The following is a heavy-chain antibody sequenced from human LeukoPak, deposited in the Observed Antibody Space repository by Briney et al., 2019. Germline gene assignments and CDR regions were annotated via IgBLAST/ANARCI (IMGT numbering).Heavy chain of an antibody. V-gene: IGHV3-7*01. CDR1: GFTFSRYW. CDR2: IKRDGNEK. D-gene: IGHD3-10*01. J-gene: IGHJ5*01. CDR3: VKEGAYAIITYDS. Sequence: GGSLRLSCAASGFTFSRYWMNWVRQAPGKGLEWVAHIKRDGNEKNYVDSVKGRFSISRDNAKNSLYLQMDSQRAEDTAVYDCVKEGAYAIITYDSWGQGALVTVSS.